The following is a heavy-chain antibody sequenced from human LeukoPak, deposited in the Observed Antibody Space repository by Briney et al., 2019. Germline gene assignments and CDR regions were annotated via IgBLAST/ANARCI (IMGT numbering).Heavy chain of an antibody. CDR3: ARVWFRDAFDI. CDR2: IYYSGST. Sequence: SETLSLTCTVSGGSISSSSYYWGWIRQPPGKGLEWIGYIYYSGSTYYNPSLKSRVTISVDTSKTQFSLKLSSVTAADTAVYYCARVWFRDAFDIWGQGTMVTVSS. D-gene: IGHD3-10*01. CDR1: GGSISSSSYY. V-gene: IGHV4-30-4*08. J-gene: IGHJ3*02.